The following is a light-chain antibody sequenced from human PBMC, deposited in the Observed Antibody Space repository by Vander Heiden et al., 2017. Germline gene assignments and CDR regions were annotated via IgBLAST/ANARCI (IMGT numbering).Light chain of an antibody. V-gene: IGKV1-5*03. CDR3: QQYNSYSWP. J-gene: IGKJ1*01. CDR2: KAS. CDR1: RSISSW. Sequence: IQMTQSPSTLPASVGARVTITCRASRSISSWLAWYQQKPGKAPKLLIYKASSLESGVPSRFSGSGSGTEFTLTISSLQPDDFATYYCQQYNSYSWPFGQGTKVEIK.